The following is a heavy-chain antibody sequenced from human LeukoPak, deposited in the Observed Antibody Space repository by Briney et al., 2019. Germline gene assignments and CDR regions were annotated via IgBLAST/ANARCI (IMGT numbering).Heavy chain of an antibody. Sequence: SETLSLTCTVSGGSISSYYWSWIRQPPGKGLEWIGYIYYSGSTNYNPSLKSRVTISVDTSKNQFSLKLSPVTAADTAVYYCARLAATVGFDYWGQGTLVTVSS. CDR2: IYYSGST. CDR3: ARLAATVGFDY. CDR1: GGSISSYY. D-gene: IGHD6-25*01. J-gene: IGHJ4*02. V-gene: IGHV4-59*01.